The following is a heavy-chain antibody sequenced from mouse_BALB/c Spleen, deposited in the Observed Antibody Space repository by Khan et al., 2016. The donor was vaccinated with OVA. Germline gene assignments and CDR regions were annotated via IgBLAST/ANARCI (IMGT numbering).Heavy chain of an antibody. V-gene: IGHV14-3*02. Sequence: EVQLQESGAELVKPAASLKLSCTASGYNIKDIYIHWVKQRPEKGLERIRRTDPANGNTKCDPKFQGKATITADTSSNTAYLQLSSLTSEDTAVYYCRISTMNAWGQGTTLTVSS. CDR2: TDPANGNT. CDR3: RISTMNA. CDR1: GYNIKDIY. J-gene: IGHJ2*01.